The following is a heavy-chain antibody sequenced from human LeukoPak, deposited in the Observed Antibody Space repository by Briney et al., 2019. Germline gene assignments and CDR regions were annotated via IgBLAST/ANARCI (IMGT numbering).Heavy chain of an antibody. CDR3: AGHEGPRYCSGGSCFEFDY. V-gene: IGHV5-51*01. D-gene: IGHD2-15*01. CDR2: IYPGDSDT. Sequence: GESLKISCKGSGYSFTSYWIGWVRQMPGKGLEWMGIIYPGDSDTRYSPSFQGQVTISADKSISTAYLQWSSLKASDTAMYYYAGHEGPRYCSGGSCFEFDYWGQGTLVTVSS. J-gene: IGHJ4*02. CDR1: GYSFTSYW.